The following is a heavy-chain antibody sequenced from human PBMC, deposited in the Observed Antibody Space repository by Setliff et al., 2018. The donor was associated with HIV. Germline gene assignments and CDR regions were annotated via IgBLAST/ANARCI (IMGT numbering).Heavy chain of an antibody. D-gene: IGHD3-22*01. V-gene: IGHV4-34*01. CDR1: GGSFSDNY. CDR2: INHSGST. CDR3: ARGFSGDYLFTGYLDV. Sequence: SETLSLTCAVSGGSFSDNYWNWIRQPPGKGLEWIGEINHSGSTKYNPSLKSRVSISLDTSKNQFSLKLSSVTAADTAVYYCARGFSGDYLFTGYLDVWGKGTTVTVSS. J-gene: IGHJ6*03.